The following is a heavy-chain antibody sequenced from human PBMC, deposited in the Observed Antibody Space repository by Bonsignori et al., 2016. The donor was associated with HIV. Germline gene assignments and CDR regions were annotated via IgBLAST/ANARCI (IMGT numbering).Heavy chain of an antibody. CDR1: GFTFSSYE. Sequence: EVQLVESGGALVQPGGSLRLSCAASGFTFSSYEMNWVRQTPGKGLEWVSYISSSGTTIYYGDSAKGRFTISRDNARNSLYLQMNSLRAEDTAEYFCARGADDGRAYWAFDIWGQGTMVAVSS. CDR3: ARGADDGRAYWAFDI. V-gene: IGHV3-48*03. D-gene: IGHD3-22*01. CDR2: ISSSGTTI. J-gene: IGHJ3*02.